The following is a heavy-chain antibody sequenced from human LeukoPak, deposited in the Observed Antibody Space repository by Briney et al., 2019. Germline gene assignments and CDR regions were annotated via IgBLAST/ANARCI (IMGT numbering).Heavy chain of an antibody. CDR2: TQQDGSEQ. CDR3: ARWLQSRGAFDY. V-gene: IGHV3-7*01. J-gene: IGHJ4*02. D-gene: IGHD5-24*01. CDR1: GFTFKNYW. Sequence: GGSLRLSCAASGFTFKNYWMSWVRQAPGKGLEWVANTQQDGSEQYYLDSVKGRFTISRDNAKNSLSLQMNSVRAEDTAVYYCARWLQSRGAFDYWGQGILVTVSS.